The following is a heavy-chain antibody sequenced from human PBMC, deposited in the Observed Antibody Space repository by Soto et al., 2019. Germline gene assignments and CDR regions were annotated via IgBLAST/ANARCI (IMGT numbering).Heavy chain of an antibody. CDR2: INADGTST. CDR1: GFTFSNSW. D-gene: IGHD2-2*01. Sequence: PGGSLRLSCAASGFTFSNSWMHWVRQVSGKGLEWVSRINADGTSTSYADSVKGRFTISRDNAKNTLYLHVNSLRAEDTAVYYCVKALARGVGVPRFYFDSWGQGALVTVSS. CDR3: VKALARGVGVPRFYFDS. V-gene: IGHV3-74*01. J-gene: IGHJ4*02.